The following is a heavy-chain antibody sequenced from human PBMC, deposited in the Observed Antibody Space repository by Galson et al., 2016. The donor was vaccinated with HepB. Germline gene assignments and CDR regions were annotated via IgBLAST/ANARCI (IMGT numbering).Heavy chain of an antibody. CDR2: IYHSGST. D-gene: IGHD5-18*01. CDR1: GDSISPSY. CDR3: ARNLDTPLAPFDL. Sequence: ETLSLTCTVSGDSISPSYWGWIRQPPGKGLEWIGYIYHSGSTTYNPSLKSRVSISVDTSNNQFSLKLRSVTAADTAVYFCARNLDTPLAPFDLWGQGTLVVVSS. V-gene: IGHV4-59*12. J-gene: IGHJ4*02.